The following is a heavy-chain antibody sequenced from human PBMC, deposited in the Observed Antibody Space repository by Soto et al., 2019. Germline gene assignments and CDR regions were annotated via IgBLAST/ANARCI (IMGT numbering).Heavy chain of an antibody. CDR1: GFTFSIYS. CDR3: ATDSARYFGMDV. CDR2: ISDSSSSI. V-gene: IGHV3-48*02. J-gene: IGHJ6*02. Sequence: GGSLRLSCAASGFTFSIYSMNWVRQAPGKGLEWVSYISDSSSSIYYADSVKGRFTISRDNAKNSLYLQMNSLRDEDTAVYYCATDSARYFGMDVWGQGTTVTVSS.